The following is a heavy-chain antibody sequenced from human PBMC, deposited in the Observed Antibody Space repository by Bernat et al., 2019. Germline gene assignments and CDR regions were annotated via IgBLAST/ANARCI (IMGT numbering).Heavy chain of an antibody. Sequence: QVQLVESGGGVVQPGSSLRLSCAASGFTFSSYGMHWVRQAPGKGLGGGAVIWYDGSNKYYADSVKGRFTISRDNSKNTLYLQMNSLRAEDTAVYYCARNPGWGAAAGNYYYYGMDVWGQGTTVTVSS. CDR2: IWYDGSNK. D-gene: IGHD6-13*01. CDR3: ARNPGWGAAAGNYYYYGMDV. J-gene: IGHJ6*02. V-gene: IGHV3-33*01. CDR1: GFTFSSYG.